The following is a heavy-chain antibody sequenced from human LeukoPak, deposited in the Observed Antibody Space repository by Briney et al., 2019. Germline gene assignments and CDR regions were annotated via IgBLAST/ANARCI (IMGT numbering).Heavy chain of an antibody. CDR1: GLTFSSYA. V-gene: IGHV3-30-3*01. D-gene: IGHD3-10*01. Sequence: PGRSLRLSCAASGLTFSSYAMHWVRQAPGKGLEWVAVISYDGSNKYYADSVKGRFTISRDNSKNTLYLQMNSLRAEDTAVHYCARDGGPTYGSGSYPTDYWGQGTLVTVSS. CDR3: ARDGGPTYGSGSYPTDY. CDR2: ISYDGSNK. J-gene: IGHJ4*02.